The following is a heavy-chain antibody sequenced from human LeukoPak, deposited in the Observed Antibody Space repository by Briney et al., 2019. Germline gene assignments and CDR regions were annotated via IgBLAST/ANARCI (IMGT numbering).Heavy chain of an antibody. D-gene: IGHD6-19*01. J-gene: IGHJ4*02. Sequence: GGSLRLSCAASGFTFSSYNMYWVRQAPGQGLEWVSSLSGGSDHIYYADPVKGRFTISRDNVKNSLYLQMNSLRAEDTAVYYCARIGSGWYWDYWGQGTLVTVSS. V-gene: IGHV3-21*01. CDR2: LSGGSDHI. CDR1: GFTFSSYN. CDR3: ARIGSGWYWDY.